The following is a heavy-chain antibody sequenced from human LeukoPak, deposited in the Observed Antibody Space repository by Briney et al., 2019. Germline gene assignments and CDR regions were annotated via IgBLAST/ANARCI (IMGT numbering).Heavy chain of an antibody. D-gene: IGHD3-10*01. J-gene: IGHJ4*02. V-gene: IGHV3-23*01. CDR2: ISGSGAGT. CDR3: AKCPVEGFYYGSATYAYYFDY. CDR1: GFTISNYA. Sequence: GGSLRLSCAASGFTISNYAMSWVRQAPGKEVEWVSAISGSGAGTYYADSVEGRFTISRDSSKNKVYVHMNSLRAEDTAVYYCAKCPVEGFYYGSATYAYYFDYWGRGTLVTVSS.